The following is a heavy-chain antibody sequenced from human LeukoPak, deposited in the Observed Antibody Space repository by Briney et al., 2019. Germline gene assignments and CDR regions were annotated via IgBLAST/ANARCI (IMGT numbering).Heavy chain of an antibody. CDR2: IRYDGSNK. CDR1: GFTFSSYG. V-gene: IGHV3-30*02. J-gene: IGHJ3*02. Sequence: GGSLRLSCAASGFTFSSYGMLWVRQAPGKGLEWVAFIRYDGSNKYYADSVKGRFTISRDNSKNTLYLQMNSLRAEDTAVYYCAQRLYCSGGSCYPGDDAFDIWGQGTMVTVSS. D-gene: IGHD2-15*01. CDR3: AQRLYCSGGSCYPGDDAFDI.